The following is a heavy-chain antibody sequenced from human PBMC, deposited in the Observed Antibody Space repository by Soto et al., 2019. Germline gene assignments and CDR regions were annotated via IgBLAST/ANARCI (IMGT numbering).Heavy chain of an antibody. J-gene: IGHJ3*02. D-gene: IGHD6-19*01. CDR3: AKGGSNGLYDAFDI. V-gene: IGHV3-30*18. CDR2: ISYDGSNK. CDR1: GFTLSSYG. Sequence: SLRLSCAAYGFTLSSYGMHWVRQAPGKGLEWVAVISYDGSNKYYADSVKGRFTISRDNSKNTLYLQMNSLRAEDTAVYYCAKGGSNGLYDAFDIWGQGTMVTVSS.